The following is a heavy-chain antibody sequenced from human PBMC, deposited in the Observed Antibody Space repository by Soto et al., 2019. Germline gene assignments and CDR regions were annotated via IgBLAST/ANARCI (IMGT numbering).Heavy chain of an antibody. CDR2: IYYSGST. Sequence: SETLSLTCTVSGGSVSSGSYYWSWIRQPPGKGLEWIGYIYYSGSTNYNPSLKSRVTISVDTSKNQFSLKLSSVTAADTAVYYCARSPELELPYYFDYWGQGTLVTVSS. CDR1: GGSVSSGSYY. J-gene: IGHJ4*02. CDR3: ARSPELELPYYFDY. V-gene: IGHV4-61*01. D-gene: IGHD1-7*01.